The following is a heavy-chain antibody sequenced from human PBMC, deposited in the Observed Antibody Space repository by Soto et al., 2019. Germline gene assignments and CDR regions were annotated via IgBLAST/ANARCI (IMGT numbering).Heavy chain of an antibody. CDR3: ATDPSSSSGYRQSDY. D-gene: IGHD6-25*01. CDR2: IYYTGMT. J-gene: IGHJ4*02. V-gene: IGHV4-39*02. CDR1: GTSISSTDYY. Sequence: QLQLQESGPGLVKPSETLSLTCTVSGTSISSTDYYWGWIRQPPGKGLEWITSIYYTGMTYYNPSLKSRVTISVDTSKDEFSLKLRCLRSAHRSVDYDATDPSSSSGYRQSDYLGQGTLVTVSS.